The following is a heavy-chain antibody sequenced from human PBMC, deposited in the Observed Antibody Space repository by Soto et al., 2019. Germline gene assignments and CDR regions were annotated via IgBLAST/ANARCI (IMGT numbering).Heavy chain of an antibody. CDR1: GLPFSSHA. D-gene: IGHD4-17*01. V-gene: IGHV3-23*01. CDR2: ISISGGNT. J-gene: IGHJ4*02. CDR3: TNEIRPNDY. Sequence: EVQLLESGGGLVQPGGSLRLSCAASGLPFSSHAMSWVRQAPGKGLEWVSSISISGGNTYYADSVRGRFTISRDNSKITLYLHMNILTAEDTAIYYCTNEIRPNDYWGQGTLVTVSS.